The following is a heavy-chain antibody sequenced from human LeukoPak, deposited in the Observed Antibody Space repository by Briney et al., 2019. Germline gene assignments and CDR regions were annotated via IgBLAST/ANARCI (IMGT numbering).Heavy chain of an antibody. Sequence: GGSLGLSCAASGLTFGSYTMSWVRQAPGKGLEWVSGITATGSRTYYADSVKGRFTISRDSSKNTLYLQLNSLRVDDTAVYYCATSMGGGNIDYWGQGTLVTVSS. CDR3: ATSMGGGNIDY. D-gene: IGHD3-16*01. CDR2: ITATGSRT. CDR1: GLTFGSYT. J-gene: IGHJ4*02. V-gene: IGHV3-23*01.